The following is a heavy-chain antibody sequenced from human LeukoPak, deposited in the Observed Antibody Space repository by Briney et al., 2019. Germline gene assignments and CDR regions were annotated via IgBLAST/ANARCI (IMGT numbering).Heavy chain of an antibody. CDR2: IYPDDSDS. V-gene: IGHV5-51*01. Sequence: GESLKISCKASGYNFDYYWIAWVRQMPGKGLEWMGIIYPDDSDSTYSPSFQGQVTISVDKSINTAYLQWSSLKASNTAIYYCARVGSVTNFGVVSYYFHYWGQRTLVTVSS. J-gene: IGHJ4*02. D-gene: IGHD3-3*01. CDR3: ARVGSVTNFGVVSYYFHY. CDR1: GYNFDYYW.